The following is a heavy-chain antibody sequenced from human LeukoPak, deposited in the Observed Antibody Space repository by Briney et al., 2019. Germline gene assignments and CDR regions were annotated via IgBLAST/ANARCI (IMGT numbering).Heavy chain of an antibody. D-gene: IGHD3-10*01. CDR3: ARDRRITMVRGALGNDY. Sequence: ASVKVSCKASGYTFTSYYMHWVRQAPGQGLEWMGIINPSGGSTSYAQKLQGRVTMTRDTSTSTVYMELSSLRSEDTAVYYCARDRRITMVRGALGNDYWGQGTLVTVSS. J-gene: IGHJ4*02. CDR1: GYTFTSYY. V-gene: IGHV1-46*01. CDR2: INPSGGST.